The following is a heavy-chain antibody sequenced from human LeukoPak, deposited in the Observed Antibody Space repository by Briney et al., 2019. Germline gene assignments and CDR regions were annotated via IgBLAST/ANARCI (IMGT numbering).Heavy chain of an antibody. Sequence: GGSLRLSCAASGFTFSSYAMSWVRQAPGKGLEWVSSISGSAGNTYYADSVKGRFTISRDNSKNTLYLQMNSLRAEDTAVYFCAKVVFVLTNLYYFDCWGQGTLVTVSS. CDR1: GFTFSSYA. J-gene: IGHJ4*02. V-gene: IGHV3-23*01. D-gene: IGHD2-21*01. CDR2: ISGSAGNT. CDR3: AKVVFVLTNLYYFDC.